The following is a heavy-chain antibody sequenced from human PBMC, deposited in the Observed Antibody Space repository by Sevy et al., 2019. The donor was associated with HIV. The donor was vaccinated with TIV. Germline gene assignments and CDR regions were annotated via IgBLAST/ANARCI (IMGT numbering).Heavy chain of an antibody. CDR1: GFTFRNFG. CDR3: ALGGSGDYYYYGVDV. CDR2: VSYDGSSK. V-gene: IGHV3-30*03. D-gene: IGHD3-10*01. J-gene: IGHJ6*02. Sequence: GGSLRLSCVGSGFTFRNFGVHWLRQAPAKGLEWLSVVSYDGSSKHYVDSVKGRFIVSRDNSKNKLYLQMNSLRTEDTAVYYCALGGSGDYYYYGVDVWGQGTTVTVSS.